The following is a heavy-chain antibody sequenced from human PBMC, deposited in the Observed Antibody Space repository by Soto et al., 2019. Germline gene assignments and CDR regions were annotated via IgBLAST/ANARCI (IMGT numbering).Heavy chain of an antibody. D-gene: IGHD7-27*01. Sequence: RRNSWAAAGFKFRKDAMGWVRRGSGKGLERVSTISGSGDSKSYADSVKGRFTISRDNSKNTLYLQMNSLRAEDTAVYSCAKGESRTWGSDWFDLWGQGTLVTVSS. CDR3: AKGESRTWGSDWFDL. CDR2: ISGSGDSK. J-gene: IGHJ5*02. CDR1: GFKFRKDA. V-gene: IGHV3-23*01.